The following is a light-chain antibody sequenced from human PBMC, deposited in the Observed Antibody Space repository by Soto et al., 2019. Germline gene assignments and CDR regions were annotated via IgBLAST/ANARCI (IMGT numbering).Light chain of an antibody. Sequence: QSVLTQPRSVSGSPGQSVTISCTGTSSDVGRYNYVSWYQQHPGKAPKLIIYDVTKRPSGVPDRFSGSKSGNTASLTISGLRAEDEVDYYCCSYAGGYIFVFGTGTKLTVL. CDR2: DVT. CDR3: CSYAGGYIFV. CDR1: SSDVGRYNY. V-gene: IGLV2-11*01. J-gene: IGLJ1*01.